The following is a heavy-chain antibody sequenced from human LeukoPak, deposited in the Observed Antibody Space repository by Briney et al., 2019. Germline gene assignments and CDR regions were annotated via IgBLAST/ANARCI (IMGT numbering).Heavy chain of an antibody. CDR2: TYYRSKWFN. CDR1: GDSVSSNSAA. D-gene: IGHD1-1*01. V-gene: IGHV6-1*01. CDR3: ARGDGNTVYYNSIDP. Sequence: SQTRSLSFAFAGDSVSSNSAALNWIRQSPGKGLEWLGRTYYRSKWFNDYALSVKSRITINPDTTKNQFSLQLNSVTAADTPVYYCARGDGNTVYYNSIDPWGQGTLVTVSS. J-gene: IGHJ5*02.